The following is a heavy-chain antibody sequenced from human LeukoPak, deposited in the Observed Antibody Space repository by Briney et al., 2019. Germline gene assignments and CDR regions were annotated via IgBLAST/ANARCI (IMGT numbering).Heavy chain of an antibody. CDR2: IIPIFGTA. Sequence: SVKVSCKASGGTFSSYAISWVRQAPGQGLEWMGGIIPIFGTANYAQKFQGRVTITTDESTSTAYMELSSLRSEDTAVYYCARGFGGAMVKYHCYYYMDVWGKGTTVTVSS. CDR3: ARGFGGAMVKYHCYYYMDV. D-gene: IGHD5-18*01. V-gene: IGHV1-69*05. J-gene: IGHJ6*03. CDR1: GGTFSSYA.